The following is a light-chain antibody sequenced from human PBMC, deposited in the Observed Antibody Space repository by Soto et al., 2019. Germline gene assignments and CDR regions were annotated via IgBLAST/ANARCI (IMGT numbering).Light chain of an antibody. V-gene: IGKV1-27*01. J-gene: IGKJ5*01. CDR3: QKYNSAPLT. Sequence: DIHMTQSPSSLSASFLYIVTITCXASQGISNHLAWYQQKPGEVPKPLIYAASALQAGVPSRFSGSGSGTDFTLTISSLQPEDVATYYCQKYNSAPLTFGQGTRLEIK. CDR1: QGISNH. CDR2: AAS.